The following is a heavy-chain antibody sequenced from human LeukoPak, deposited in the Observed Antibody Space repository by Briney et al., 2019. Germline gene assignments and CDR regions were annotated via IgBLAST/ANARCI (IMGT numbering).Heavy chain of an antibody. CDR1: GFTFSSYG. CDR3: TPSTGIFGVVIIESFDY. D-gene: IGHD3-3*01. J-gene: IGHJ4*02. CDR2: IWYDGSNK. V-gene: IGHV3-33*01. Sequence: GGSLRLSCAASGFTFSSYGMHWVRQAPGKGLEWVAVIWYDGSNKYYADSVKGRFTISRDNSKNTLYLQMNSLRAEDTAVYYCTPSTGIFGVVIIESFDYWGQGTLVTVSS.